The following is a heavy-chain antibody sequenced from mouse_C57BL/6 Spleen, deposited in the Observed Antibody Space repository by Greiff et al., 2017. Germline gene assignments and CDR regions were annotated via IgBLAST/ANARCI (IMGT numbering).Heavy chain of an antibody. V-gene: IGHV1-53*01. CDR3: ARRGGYGNALYYFDY. CDR2: INPSNGGT. J-gene: IGHJ2*01. Sequence: QVQLQQPGPELVKPGASVTLSCKASGYTFTSYWMHWVKQRPGQGLEWIGNINPSNGGTNYNEKFKSKATLTVDKSSSTAYMQLSSLTSEDSAVYYWARRGGYGNALYYFDYWGQGTTLTVSS. D-gene: IGHD2-10*02. CDR1: GYTFTSYW.